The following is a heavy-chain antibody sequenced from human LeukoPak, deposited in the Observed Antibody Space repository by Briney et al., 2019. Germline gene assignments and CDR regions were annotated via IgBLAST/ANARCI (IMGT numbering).Heavy chain of an antibody. Sequence: GGSLRLSCAASGFTFSDYYMTWIRQAPGKGLEWVSYISGSGTTISYADSVKGRFTISRDNAKSPLYLRMNSLRAEDTAVYFCAKRGVVIRVILVGFHKEAYYFDSWGQGALVTVSS. CDR3: AKRGVVIRVILVGFHKEAYYFDS. CDR1: GFTFSDYY. V-gene: IGHV3-11*01. D-gene: IGHD3-22*01. CDR2: ISGSGTTI. J-gene: IGHJ4*02.